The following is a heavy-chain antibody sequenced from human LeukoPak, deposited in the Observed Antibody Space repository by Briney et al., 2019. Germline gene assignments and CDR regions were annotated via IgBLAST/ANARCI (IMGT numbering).Heavy chain of an antibody. CDR2: ISGSGGST. D-gene: IGHD6-19*01. Sequence: GGSLRLSCAASGFTFSSYAMSWVRQAPGKGLEWVSAISGSGGSTYYADSVKGRFTISRDNSKNTLYLQMNSLRAVDTAVYYCAKVYSSGWYYFDYWGRGTLVTVSS. J-gene: IGHJ4*02. CDR3: AKVYSSGWYYFDY. CDR1: GFTFSSYA. V-gene: IGHV3-23*01.